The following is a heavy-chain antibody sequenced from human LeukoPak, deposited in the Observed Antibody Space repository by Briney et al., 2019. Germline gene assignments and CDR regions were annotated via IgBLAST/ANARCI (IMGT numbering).Heavy chain of an antibody. CDR2: INHSGST. CDR3: ARARTTVTQSRYYYYYYMDV. D-gene: IGHD4-17*01. Sequence: SETLSLTCAVYGGSFSGYYWSWIRQPPGKGLEWIGEINHSGSTNYNPSLTSRVTISVDTSKNQFSLKLSSVTAADTAVYYCARARTTVTQSRYYYYYYMDVWGKGTTVTVSS. CDR1: GGSFSGYY. J-gene: IGHJ6*03. V-gene: IGHV4-34*01.